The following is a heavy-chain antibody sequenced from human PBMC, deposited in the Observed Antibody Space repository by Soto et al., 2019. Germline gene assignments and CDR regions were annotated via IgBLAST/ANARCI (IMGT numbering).Heavy chain of an antibody. D-gene: IGHD2-2*01. V-gene: IGHV4-59*01. Sequence: SETLSLTCTVSGGSISSYYWSWIRQPPGKGLEWSGYIYYSGSTNYNPSLKSRVTISVDTSKNQFSLKLSSVTAADTAVYDCGTAFYCEYEPNNYYYYMDVWGKGTTVTVSS. CDR2: IYYSGST. J-gene: IGHJ6*03. CDR1: GGSISSYY. CDR3: GTAFYCEYEPNNYYYYMDV.